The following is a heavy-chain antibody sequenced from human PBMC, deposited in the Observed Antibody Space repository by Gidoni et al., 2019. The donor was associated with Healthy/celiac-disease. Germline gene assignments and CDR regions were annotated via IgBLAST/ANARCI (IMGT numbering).Heavy chain of an antibody. J-gene: IGHJ4*02. CDR2: ISGSGGST. Sequence: EVQLLESGVGFEQPGGSLRLSCAASGFTFSSYAMSWVRQAPGKGLEWVSAISGSGGSTYYADSVKGRFTISRDNSKNTLYLQMNSLRAEDTAVYYCAKKGIAEYYFDYWGQGTLVTVSS. CDR1: GFTFSSYA. V-gene: IGHV3-23*01. CDR3: AKKGIAEYYFDY. D-gene: IGHD6-13*01.